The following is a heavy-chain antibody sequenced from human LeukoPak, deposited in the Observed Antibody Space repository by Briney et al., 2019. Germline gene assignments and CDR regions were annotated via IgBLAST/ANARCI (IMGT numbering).Heavy chain of an antibody. CDR2: IIPILGIA. D-gene: IGHD3-3*01. Sequence: SVKVSCKASGGTFSSYTISWVRQAPGQGLEWMGRIIPILGIANYAQKFQGRVTITADKSTSTAYVELSSLRSEDTAVYYCAGGPYYDFWSGYKGEYFQHWGQGTLVTVSS. J-gene: IGHJ1*01. V-gene: IGHV1-69*02. CDR1: GGTFSSYT. CDR3: AGGPYYDFWSGYKGEYFQH.